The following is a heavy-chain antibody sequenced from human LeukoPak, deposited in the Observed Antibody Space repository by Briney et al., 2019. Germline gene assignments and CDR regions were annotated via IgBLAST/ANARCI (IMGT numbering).Heavy chain of an antibody. CDR2: IYHSGST. D-gene: IGHD5-18*01. V-gene: IGHV4-38-2*02. CDR3: ARSRGCSYGTTFLDY. Sequence: SETLSLTCTVSGYSISSGYYWGWIRQPPGKGLEWIGSIYHSGSTYYNPSLKSRVTISVDASKNQFSLKLTSVTAADTAVYYCARSRGCSYGTTFLDYWGQGTLVTVSS. CDR1: GYSISSGYY. J-gene: IGHJ4*02.